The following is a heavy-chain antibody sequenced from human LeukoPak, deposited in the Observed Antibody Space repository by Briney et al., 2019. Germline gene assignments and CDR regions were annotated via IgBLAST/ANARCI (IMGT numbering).Heavy chain of an antibody. CDR1: GFTFSSYS. CDR2: ISSSSSTI. CDR3: ARAGIYSSSWPDAFDI. Sequence: GGSLRLSCAASGFTFSSYSMNWVRQAPGKGLEWVSYISSSSSTIYYADSEKGRFTISRDNAKNSLYLQMNSLRAEDTAVYYCARAGIYSSSWPDAFDIWGQGTMVTVSS. V-gene: IGHV3-48*01. D-gene: IGHD6-13*01. J-gene: IGHJ3*02.